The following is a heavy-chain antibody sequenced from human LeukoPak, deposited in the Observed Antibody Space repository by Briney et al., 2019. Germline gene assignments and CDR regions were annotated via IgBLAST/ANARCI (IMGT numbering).Heavy chain of an antibody. V-gene: IGHV3-23*01. J-gene: IGHJ4*02. D-gene: IGHD3-10*01. CDR2: VSVNGGTT. Sequence: GGSLRLSCAASGFTFSSCALRWVRHAPGKGLEWVSTVSVNGGTTYYADSAKGRFTISRDNSKNTLYLQMNSLRAEDTAVYFCAKELHGSGNYAFDYWGQGTLVTVSS. CDR1: GFTFSSCA. CDR3: AKELHGSGNYAFDY.